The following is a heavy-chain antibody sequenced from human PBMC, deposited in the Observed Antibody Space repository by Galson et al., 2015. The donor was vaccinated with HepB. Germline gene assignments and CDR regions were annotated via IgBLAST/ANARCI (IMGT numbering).Heavy chain of an antibody. CDR1: GFTFSSYA. CDR2: ISGSGGST. D-gene: IGHD2-15*01. CDR3: AKDLHLGYCSGGSCYVIPSGMDV. V-gene: IGHV3-23*01. Sequence: SLRLSCAASGFTFSSYAMSWVRQAPGKGLEWVSAISGSGGSTYYADSVKGRFTISRDNSKNTLYLQMNSLRAEDTAVYYCAKDLHLGYCSGGSCYVIPSGMDVWGQGTTVTVSS. J-gene: IGHJ6*02.